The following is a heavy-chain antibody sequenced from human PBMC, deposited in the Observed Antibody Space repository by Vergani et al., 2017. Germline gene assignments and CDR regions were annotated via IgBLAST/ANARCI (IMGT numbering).Heavy chain of an antibody. CDR3: ARLWDSSSSDPNWFDP. J-gene: IGHJ5*02. D-gene: IGHD6-6*01. CDR2: IYPGDSYT. Sequence: EVQLVQSGAEVKKPGESLKISCKGSGYSFTSYWIGWVRQMPGKGLEWMGIIYPGDSYTRYSPSFQGQVTISDDKSISTAYLPWSSLKASDTAMYYCARLWDSSSSDPNWFDPWDQGTLVTVSS. V-gene: IGHV5-51*03. CDR1: GYSFTSYW.